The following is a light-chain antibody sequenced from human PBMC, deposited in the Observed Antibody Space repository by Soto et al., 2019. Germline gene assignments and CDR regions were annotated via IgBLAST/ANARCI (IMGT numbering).Light chain of an antibody. J-gene: IGLJ2*01. Sequence: QSALTQPASMSGSPGQSITISCTGTSSDVGGYNYVSWYQQHPGKAPKLMIYDVSNRPSGVSNRFSGSKSGNTASLTISGLQAEDEADYYCSSYTSSSKVFGGGTKVTVL. CDR1: SSDVGGYNY. CDR2: DVS. CDR3: SSYTSSSKV. V-gene: IGLV2-14*01.